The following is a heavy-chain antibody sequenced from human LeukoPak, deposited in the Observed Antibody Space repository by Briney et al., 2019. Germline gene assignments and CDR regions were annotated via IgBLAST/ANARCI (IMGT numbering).Heavy chain of an antibody. CDR3: ARGTTMVRGFPGTIYGMDV. Sequence: PSETLSLTCAVYGGSFSGYYWSWIRQPPGKGLEWIGEINHSGSTNYNPSLKSRVTISVDTSKNQFSLKLSSVTAADTAVYYCARGTTMVRGFPGTIYGMDVWGQGTTVTVSS. J-gene: IGHJ6*02. CDR1: GGSFSGYY. CDR2: INHSGST. V-gene: IGHV4-34*01. D-gene: IGHD3-10*01.